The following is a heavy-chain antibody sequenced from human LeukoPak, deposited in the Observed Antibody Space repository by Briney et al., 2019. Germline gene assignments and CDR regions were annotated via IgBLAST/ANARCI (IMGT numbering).Heavy chain of an antibody. CDR1: GGSFSGYY. CDR2: INHSGST. V-gene: IGHV4-34*01. Sequence: SETLSLTCAVNGGSFSGYYWSWIRQPPGKGLEWIGEINHSGSTTYNPSLKSRATISVDTSKNQLSLKLSSVTAADTAVYYCARELGYCTGGNCYGGVFHSWGQGTLVTVSS. CDR3: ARELGYCTGGNCYGGVFHS. J-gene: IGHJ4*02. D-gene: IGHD2-15*01.